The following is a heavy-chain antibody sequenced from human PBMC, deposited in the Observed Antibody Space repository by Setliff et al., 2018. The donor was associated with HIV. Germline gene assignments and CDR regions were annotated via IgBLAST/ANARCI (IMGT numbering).Heavy chain of an antibody. CDR2: IYYTGTT. CDR1: SGSLQNYF. CDR3: ARLADYSNAYYYYMDV. Sequence: LSLTCTVSSGSLQNYFWTWIRQPPGKGLEWIGYIYYTGTTNYNPSLKSRVDMSIDMSTNQFSLKLTSVTAADTAVYYCARLADYSNAYYYYMDVWGKGTTVTVSS. D-gene: IGHD4-4*01. J-gene: IGHJ6*03. V-gene: IGHV4-59*12.